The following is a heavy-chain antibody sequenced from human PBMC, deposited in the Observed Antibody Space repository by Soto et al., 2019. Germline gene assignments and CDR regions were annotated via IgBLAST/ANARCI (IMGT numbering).Heavy chain of an antibody. Sequence: QVQLQQWGAGLLKPSETLSLTCAVYGGSFSGYYWSWIRQPPGKGLEWIGEINHSGSTNYNPSLKSRVTISGDTSKNQFSLKLSSVTAADTAVYYCARGRWRLWFGESIKIGYFDYWGQGTLVTVSS. CDR3: ARGRWRLWFGESIKIGYFDY. J-gene: IGHJ4*02. V-gene: IGHV4-34*01. CDR2: INHSGST. D-gene: IGHD3-10*01. CDR1: GGSFSGYY.